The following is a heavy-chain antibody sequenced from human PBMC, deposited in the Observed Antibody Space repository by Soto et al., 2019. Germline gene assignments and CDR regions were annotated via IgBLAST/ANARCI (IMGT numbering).Heavy chain of an antibody. J-gene: IGHJ6*02. CDR1: GGTFSSYA. CDR3: AWTYYYGSGSYSMDYYYGMDV. Sequence: SVKVSCKASGGTFSSYAISWVRQAPGQGLEWMGGIIPIFGTANYAQKFQGRVTITADESTSTAYMELSSLRSEDTAVYYCAWTYYYGSGSYSMDYYYGMDVWGQGTTVTVPS. CDR2: IIPIFGTA. D-gene: IGHD3-10*01. V-gene: IGHV1-69*13.